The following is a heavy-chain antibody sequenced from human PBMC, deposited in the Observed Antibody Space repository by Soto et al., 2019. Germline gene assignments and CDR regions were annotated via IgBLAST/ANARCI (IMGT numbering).Heavy chain of an antibody. Sequence: QVQLQESGPGLVKPSQTLSLTCTVSGVSISSGGYSWTLIRQFPGKGQEWIGYIYHSGSTQYNPSVRSRVTMAVDTSKNQFSLNMTSVTAADTSMYFCARYKYSSAAWGQGTLVIVSS. V-gene: IGHV4-31*03. D-gene: IGHD6-25*01. CDR3: ARYKYSSAA. CDR1: GVSISSGGYS. CDR2: IYHSGST. J-gene: IGHJ5*02.